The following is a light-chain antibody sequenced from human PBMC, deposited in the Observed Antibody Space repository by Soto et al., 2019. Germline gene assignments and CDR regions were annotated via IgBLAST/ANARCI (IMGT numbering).Light chain of an antibody. CDR1: QSVSNH. V-gene: IGKV3-11*01. J-gene: IGKJ1*01. CDR3: QQYDSSPRT. CDR2: DAS. Sequence: EIVLTQSPATLSLSPGERATLSCRASQSVSNHLAWYQQKPGQAPRHLIYDASKRATGSPARFSGSGSGTDFTLTISSLEPEDFAVYYCQQYDSSPRTFGQGTKVEIK.